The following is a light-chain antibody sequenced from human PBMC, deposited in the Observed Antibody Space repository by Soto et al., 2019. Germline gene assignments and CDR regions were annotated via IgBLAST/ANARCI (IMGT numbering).Light chain of an antibody. CDR3: QKYNTLFGT. Sequence: IQLNQSLSSLSASVVDRVTITFRASQGISSYLAWYQQKPGKAPKLLVYAASTLQSGVPSRFSGSGSGTEFTLTISSLQPDDCATYYCQKYNTLFGTVGQGTKVDI. CDR1: QGISSY. V-gene: IGKV1-9*01. J-gene: IGKJ1*01. CDR2: AAS.